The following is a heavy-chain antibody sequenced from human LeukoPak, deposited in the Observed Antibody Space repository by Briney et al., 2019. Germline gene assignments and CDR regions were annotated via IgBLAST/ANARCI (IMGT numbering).Heavy chain of an antibody. J-gene: IGHJ5*02. D-gene: IGHD2-15*01. V-gene: IGHV3-74*01. CDR3: ARDDGGSCHP. CDR1: GFTFSSYW. Sequence: GGSLRLSCAASGFTFSSYWMHWVHQAPGKGLVWVSRINRDGSSTIYADSVKGRFSISRDNTKNILYLQMNSLRAEDTAIYYCARDDGGSCHPWGQGTLVTVSS. CDR2: INRDGSST.